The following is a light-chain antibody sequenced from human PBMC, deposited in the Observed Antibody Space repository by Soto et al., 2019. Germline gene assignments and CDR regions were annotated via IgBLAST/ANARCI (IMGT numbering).Light chain of an antibody. CDR1: QSVSSSY. CDR3: QQYGSSPPIT. CDR2: GAS. Sequence: IVLTQSPGTLSLSPGERATLSCRASQSVSSSYLAWYQQKPGQAPRLLIYGASSRATGIPDRFSGSGSGTDFTLSISRLEPEDFAVYYCQQYGSSPPITFGPGTTVDIK. J-gene: IGKJ3*01. V-gene: IGKV3-20*01.